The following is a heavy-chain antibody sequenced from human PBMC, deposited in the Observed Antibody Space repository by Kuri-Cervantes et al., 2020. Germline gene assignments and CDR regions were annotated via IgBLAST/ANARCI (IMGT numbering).Heavy chain of an antibody. CDR2: ISAYNGNT. Sequence: ASVKVSCKASGYTFTSYGISWVRQAPGQGLEWMGWISAYNGNTNYAQKFQGWVTMTRDTSISTAYMELSRLRSDDTAVYYCARRYLDGGADYWGQGTLVTVSS. V-gene: IGHV1-18*01. CDR3: ARRYLDGGADY. CDR1: GYTFTSYG. J-gene: IGHJ4*02. D-gene: IGHD3/OR15-3a*01.